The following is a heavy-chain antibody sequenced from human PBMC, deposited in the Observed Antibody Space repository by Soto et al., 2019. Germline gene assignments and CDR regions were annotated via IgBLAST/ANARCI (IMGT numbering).Heavy chain of an antibody. D-gene: IGHD2-2*01. CDR2: IYHSGSL. CDR3: AKLYCSTSTCYSRRGMDV. V-gene: IGHV4-30-2*01. CDR1: GGSINSDGYS. Sequence: LSLTCTVSGGSINSDGYSWSWIRQPPGQGLEWIGDIYHSGSLYYNPSLKSRVTMSLDRSKNQFPLMLSSVTAADTAVYYCAKLYCSTSTCYSRRGMDVWGQGTTVTVSS. J-gene: IGHJ6*02.